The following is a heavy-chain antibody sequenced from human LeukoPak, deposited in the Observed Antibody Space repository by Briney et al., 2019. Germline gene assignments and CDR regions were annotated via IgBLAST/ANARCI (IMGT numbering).Heavy chain of an antibody. V-gene: IGHV1-69*04. D-gene: IGHD3-22*01. CDR2: IIPIFGIA. CDR3: AREGADSSGYYDDAFDI. Sequence: ASVKVSCKASGGTFSSYAISWVRQAPGQGPEWMGRIIPIFGIANYAQKFQGRVTITADKSTSTAYMELSSLRPEDTAVYYCAREGADSSGYYDDAFDIWGQGTMVTVSS. J-gene: IGHJ3*02. CDR1: GGTFSSYA.